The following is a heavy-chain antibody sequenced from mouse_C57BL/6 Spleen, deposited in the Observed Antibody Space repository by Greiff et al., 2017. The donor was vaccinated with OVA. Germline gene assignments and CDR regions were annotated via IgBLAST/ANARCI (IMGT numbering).Heavy chain of an antibody. V-gene: IGHV5-17*01. CDR1: GFTFSDYG. D-gene: IGHD2-3*01. Sequence: EVQLVESGGGLVKPGGSLKLSCAASGFTFSDYGMHWVRQAPEKGLEWVAYISSGSSTIYYADTVKGRFTISRYNAKNTLFLQMTSLRSEDTAMYDCARPRGVTYCDIDVWGTGTTVTVSS. J-gene: IGHJ1*03. CDR2: ISSGSSTI. CDR3: ARPRGVTYCDIDV.